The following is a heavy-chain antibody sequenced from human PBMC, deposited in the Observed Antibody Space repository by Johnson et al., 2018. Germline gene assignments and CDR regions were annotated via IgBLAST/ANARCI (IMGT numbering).Heavy chain of an antibody. J-gene: IGHJ1*01. CDR2: RSYDGINK. CDR1: GFTFKSYG. CDR3: ARDLLVGATDLFQH. V-gene: IGHV3-30*03. D-gene: IGHD1-26*01. Sequence: QVRLVQSGGGVVQPGRSLRLSCAASGFTFKSYGMHWVRQAPGKGLEWVAVRSYDGINKYYADSVKGRFTISRHNSQNTLDQQMNSLSAEDTAVYYCARDLLVGATDLFQHWGQGTLVTVSS.